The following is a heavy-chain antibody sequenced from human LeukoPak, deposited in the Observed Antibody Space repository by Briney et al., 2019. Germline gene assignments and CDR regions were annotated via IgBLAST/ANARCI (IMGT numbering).Heavy chain of an antibody. CDR1: GFTFSSYD. CDR3: ARAVAGTFYFDY. CDR2: ICSAGDT. J-gene: IGHJ4*02. V-gene: IGHV3-13*04. Sequence: TGGALRLSGAASGFTFSSYDMHGVRQATGKGLEWVAAICSAGDTYYPGSVKARFTISRENAKNSLYLQMNRLRAGDTAVYYCARAVAGTFYFDYWGQGTLVTVSS. D-gene: IGHD6-13*01.